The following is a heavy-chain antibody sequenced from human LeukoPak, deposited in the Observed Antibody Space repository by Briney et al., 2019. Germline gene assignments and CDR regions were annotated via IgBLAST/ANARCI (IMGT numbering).Heavy chain of an antibody. Sequence: GGSLRLSCAASGFTFSTYWMSWVHQAPGKGLEWVANIKQDGSEKYYVDSVKGRFTISRDNAKNSLYLQMNSLKAEDTAVYYCARDYNGYLDYWGQGTLVTVSS. CDR3: ARDYNGYLDY. V-gene: IGHV3-7*01. J-gene: IGHJ4*02. CDR1: GFTFSTYW. D-gene: IGHD1-1*01. CDR2: IKQDGSEK.